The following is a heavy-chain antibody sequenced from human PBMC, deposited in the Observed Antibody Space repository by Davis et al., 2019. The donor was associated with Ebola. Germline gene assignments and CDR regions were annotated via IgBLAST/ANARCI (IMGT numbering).Heavy chain of an antibody. CDR2: IKQDGSEK. D-gene: IGHD2-2*01. CDR1: GFTFSSYW. J-gene: IGHJ4*02. CDR3: AKGGLGYCSSTSCKLDY. V-gene: IGHV3-7*03. Sequence: GESLKISCAASGFTFSSYWMSWVRQAPGKGLEWVANIKQDGSEKYYVDSVKGRFTISRDSAKNSLYLQMNSLRAEDTAVYYCAKGGLGYCSSTSCKLDYWGQGTLVTVSS.